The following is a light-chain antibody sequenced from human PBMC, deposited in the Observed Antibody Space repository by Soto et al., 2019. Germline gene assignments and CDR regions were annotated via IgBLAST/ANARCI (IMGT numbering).Light chain of an antibody. CDR3: KQYYNYPWT. CDR1: QGVTSF. CDR2: AAS. Sequence: AIRMTQSPSSFSASTGDRVTITCRASQGVTSFLAWYQQKPGKAPKLLIYAASTLQSGVPSRFSGSGSGTDFTLTISCLQSEDFATYYCKQYYNYPWTFGQGTKVDIK. V-gene: IGKV1-8*01. J-gene: IGKJ1*01.